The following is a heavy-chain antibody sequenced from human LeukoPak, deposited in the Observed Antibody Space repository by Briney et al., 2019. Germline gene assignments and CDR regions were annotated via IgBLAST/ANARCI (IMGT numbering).Heavy chain of an antibody. V-gene: IGHV3-23*01. CDR2: ISGSGGST. CDR3: AKVIDIVVVPAARGFDY. J-gene: IGHJ4*02. CDR1: GFTFSSYA. Sequence: GGSLRLSCAASGFTFSSYAMSWVRQAPGKGLEWVSAISGSGGSTYYADSVKGRFTISRDNSKNTLYLQMNSLRAEDTAVYYCAKVIDIVVVPAARGFDYWGQGTLVTVSS. D-gene: IGHD2-2*01.